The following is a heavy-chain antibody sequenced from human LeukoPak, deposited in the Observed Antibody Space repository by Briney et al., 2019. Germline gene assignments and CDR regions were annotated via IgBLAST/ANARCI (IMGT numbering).Heavy chain of an antibody. D-gene: IGHD3-10*01. V-gene: IGHV3-7*05. CDR3: ARDYYGSGNYFTGPCDY. Sequence: GGSLRLSCEASGLTFSSYWMSWVRQAPGKGLEWVANIKQDGSEKYYVDSVKGRFTISRDNPKNSLYLQMNSLRAEDTAVYYCARDYYGSGNYFTGPCDYWGLGTLVTVSS. CDR1: GLTFSSYW. CDR2: IKQDGSEK. J-gene: IGHJ4*02.